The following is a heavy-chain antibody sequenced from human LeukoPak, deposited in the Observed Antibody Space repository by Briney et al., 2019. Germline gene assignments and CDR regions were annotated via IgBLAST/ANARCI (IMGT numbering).Heavy chain of an antibody. J-gene: IGHJ4*02. D-gene: IGHD3-22*01. V-gene: IGHV1-18*01. CDR2: INSYNGNT. CDR1: GYTFTTYG. CDR3: ARNRQGLDSSGYSYFDY. Sequence: ASVKVSCKASGYTFTTYGISWVRQAPGQGLEWLGWINSYNGNTNYAQKIQGRVTMTTDTSTTTAYMDLRSLRSDDTALYYCARNRQGLDSSGYSYFDYWGQGTLVTVSS.